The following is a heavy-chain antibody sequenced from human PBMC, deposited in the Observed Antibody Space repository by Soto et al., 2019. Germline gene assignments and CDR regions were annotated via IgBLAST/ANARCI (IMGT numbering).Heavy chain of an antibody. CDR1: SGSISSSNW. V-gene: IGHV4-4*02. Sequence: QVQLQESGPGLVKPSGTLSLTCAVSSGSISSSNWWSWVRQPPGKGLEWIGEIYHSGSTNYNPSLKSRVTLSVDKSKNQFSLKLSSVTAADTAVYYCARTDLMTTFGGGAFDIWGQGTMVTVSS. D-gene: IGHD3-16*01. CDR2: IYHSGST. CDR3: ARTDLMTTFGGGAFDI. J-gene: IGHJ3*02.